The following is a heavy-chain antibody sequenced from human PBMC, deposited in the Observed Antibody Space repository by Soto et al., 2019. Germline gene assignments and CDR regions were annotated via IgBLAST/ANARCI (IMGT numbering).Heavy chain of an antibody. J-gene: IGHJ6*02. D-gene: IGHD2-8*01. CDR2: ISSSSSYI. V-gene: IGHV3-21*01. CDR3: ARDMVLPPSYYYYGMDV. CDR1: GFTFSSYS. Sequence: EVQLVESGGGLVKPGGSLRLSCAASGFTFSSYSMNWVRQAPGKGLEWVSSISSSSSYIYYADSVKGRFTISRDNAKNSLYLQMDSLRAEDTAVYYCARDMVLPPSYYYYGMDVWGQGTTVTVSS.